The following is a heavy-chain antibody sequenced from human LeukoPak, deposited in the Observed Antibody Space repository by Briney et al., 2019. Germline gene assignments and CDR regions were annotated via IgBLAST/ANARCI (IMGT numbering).Heavy chain of an antibody. Sequence: GGSLRLSCAASGFSFSTYGMHWVRQAPGKGLEWVAVISYDGSNEYYADSVKGRFTISRDNSKNTLYLQMSSLRAEDTAVYYCAKEFNRGLPDYWGQGTLVTVPS. D-gene: IGHD2-21*01. CDR2: ISYDGSNE. V-gene: IGHV3-30*18. CDR1: GFSFSTYG. J-gene: IGHJ4*02. CDR3: AKEFNRGLPDY.